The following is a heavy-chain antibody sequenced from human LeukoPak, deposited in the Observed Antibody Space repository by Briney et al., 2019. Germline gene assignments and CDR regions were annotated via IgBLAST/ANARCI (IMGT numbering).Heavy chain of an antibody. V-gene: IGHV4-4*07. D-gene: IGHD2-21*02. J-gene: IGHJ3*01. CDR3: ARKTAGGTFDL. CDR1: GDSISSSY. Sequence: PSGTLSLNCTVSGDSISSSYWTWIRQPAEKGLEWIGAIYRHGRCNYNPSLNGRITMPVDPSNNQFSLKLSSVTAAETAMYFCARKTAGGTFDLWGQGTMVTVSS. CDR2: IYRHGRC.